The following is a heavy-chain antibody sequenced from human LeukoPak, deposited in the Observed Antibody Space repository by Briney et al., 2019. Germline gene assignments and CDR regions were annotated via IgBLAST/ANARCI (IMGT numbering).Heavy chain of an antibody. CDR3: AKAPDFRPYYFDY. CDR2: IIPIFGTA. Sequence: ASVKVSCKASGGTFSSYAISWVRQAPGQGLEWMGGIIPIFGTANYAQKFQGRVTITADESTSTAYMELSSLRSEDTAVYYCAKAPDFRPYYFDYWGQGTLVTVSS. J-gene: IGHJ4*02. CDR1: GGTFSSYA. V-gene: IGHV1-69*13.